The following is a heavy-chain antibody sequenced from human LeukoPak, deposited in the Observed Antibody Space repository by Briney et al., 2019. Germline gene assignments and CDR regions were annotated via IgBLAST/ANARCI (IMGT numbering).Heavy chain of an antibody. V-gene: IGHV3-74*03. J-gene: IGHJ4*02. Sequence: VGSLRLSCAASGFTFSTYWMHWVRQAPGKGLVWVSRIKSDGSSIMYADSVRGRFTISRDNAKNTLYLQMNSLRAEDTAVYYCARDLDYGGRSNFDHWGQGTLVTVSS. CDR3: ARDLDYGGRSNFDH. CDR1: GFTFSTYW. D-gene: IGHD4-23*01. CDR2: IKSDGSSI.